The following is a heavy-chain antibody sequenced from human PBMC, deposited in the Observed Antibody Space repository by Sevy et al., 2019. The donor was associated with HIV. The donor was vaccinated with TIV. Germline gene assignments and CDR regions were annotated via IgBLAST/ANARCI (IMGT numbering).Heavy chain of an antibody. Sequence: GSLRLSCAASAFTFSHYAMHWVRQAPGKGLEWVAFIHFDGSDKYYADSVKGRFTISRDNSKNMLYLQMNSLRAEDTAVYYCAKNTAAAGTGGFHYWGQGTRVTVSS. J-gene: IGHJ4*02. CDR3: AKNTAAAGTGGFHY. V-gene: IGHV3-30*02. D-gene: IGHD6-13*01. CDR1: AFTFSHYA. CDR2: IHFDGSDK.